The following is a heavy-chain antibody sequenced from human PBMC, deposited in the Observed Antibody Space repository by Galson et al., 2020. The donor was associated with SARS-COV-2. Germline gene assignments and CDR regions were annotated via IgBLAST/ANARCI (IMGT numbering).Heavy chain of an antibody. D-gene: IGHD1-20*01. CDR3: AGPTVITPDFDS. CDR2: ISSHGSYS. CDR1: GFNFGTSS. J-gene: IGHJ4*02. Sequence: AGGSLRLSCTTSGFNFGTSSMNWVRQAPGKGLEWVSLISSHGSYSFYAESVKGQFTISRDNAKNSLYLQMNSLRDEDTALYYCAGPTVITPDFDSWGQGILVTVSS. V-gene: IGHV3-21*01.